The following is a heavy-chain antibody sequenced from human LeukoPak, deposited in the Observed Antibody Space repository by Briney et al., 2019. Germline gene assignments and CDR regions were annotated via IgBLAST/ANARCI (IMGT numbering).Heavy chain of an antibody. Sequence: PGGPLRLSCAASGFTVSSDYMTWVRQAPGKGLEWVSIFYGGETTYYADSVKGRFTISRDNSKNTLYLQMNSLRAEDTAVYYCTGYISGFPCWGQGTLVTVSS. D-gene: IGHD5-18*01. J-gene: IGHJ4*02. CDR2: FYGGETT. CDR3: TGYISGFPC. CDR1: GFTVSSDY. V-gene: IGHV3-53*01.